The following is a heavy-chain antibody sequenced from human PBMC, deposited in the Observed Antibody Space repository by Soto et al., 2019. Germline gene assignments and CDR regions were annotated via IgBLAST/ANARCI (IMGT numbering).Heavy chain of an antibody. D-gene: IGHD6-19*01. CDR1: GFTFSSYG. Sequence: PGGSLRLSCAASGFTFSSYGMHWVRQAPGKGLEWVAVISYDGSNKYYADSVKGRFTISRDNSKNTLYLQMNSLRAEDTAVYYCAKVRLDSSGWTMDYWGQGTLVTVSS. CDR3: AKVRLDSSGWTMDY. V-gene: IGHV3-30*18. CDR2: ISYDGSNK. J-gene: IGHJ4*02.